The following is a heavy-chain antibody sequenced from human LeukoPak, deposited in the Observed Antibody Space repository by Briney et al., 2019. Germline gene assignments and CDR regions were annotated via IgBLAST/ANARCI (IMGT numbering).Heavy chain of an antibody. J-gene: IGHJ3*02. Sequence: GGSLRLSCAASGFTFSSYAMSWVRQAPGKGLEWVSTISGSGGSTYYADSVKGRFTISRDDSKNTLYLQMNSLRVEDTAVYYCAKDGAGTPGHAFDIWGQGTMVTVSS. D-gene: IGHD1-14*01. V-gene: IGHV3-23*01. CDR2: ISGSGGST. CDR3: AKDGAGTPGHAFDI. CDR1: GFTFSSYA.